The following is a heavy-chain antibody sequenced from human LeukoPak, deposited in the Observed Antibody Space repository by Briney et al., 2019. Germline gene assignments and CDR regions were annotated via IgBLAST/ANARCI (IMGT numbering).Heavy chain of an antibody. CDR3: ARRTYYYGSGSYNNNYYYYMDV. V-gene: IGHV1-18*01. D-gene: IGHD3-10*01. CDR2: ITGYNGDT. J-gene: IGHJ6*03. Sequence: ASVKVSCKASGYTFTNYGISWVRQAPGHGLECMGCITGYNGDTNYAKKVQGRVTMTTDTSTSTAYMELRSLRSDDTAVYYCARRTYYYGSGSYNNNYYYYMDVWGKGTTVTVSS. CDR1: GYTFTNYG.